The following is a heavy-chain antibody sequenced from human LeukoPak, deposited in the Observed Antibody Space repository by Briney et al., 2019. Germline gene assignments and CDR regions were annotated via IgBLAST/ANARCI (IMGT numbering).Heavy chain of an antibody. CDR2: ISSSGSTI. J-gene: IGHJ6*04. D-gene: IGHD3-10*02. CDR1: GFTFGTYE. Sequence: GGSLRLSCAASGFTFGTYEMNWVRQAPGKGLEWVSYISSSGSTIYYADSVKGRFTISRDNAKNSLYLQMNSLRAEDTAVYYCAELGITMIGGVWGKGTTVTISS. CDR3: AELGITMIGGV. V-gene: IGHV3-48*03.